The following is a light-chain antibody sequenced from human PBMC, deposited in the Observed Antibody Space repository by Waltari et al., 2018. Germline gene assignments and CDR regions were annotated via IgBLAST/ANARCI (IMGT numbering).Light chain of an antibody. V-gene: IGKV3-20*01. CDR1: QTVYANY. Sequence: VVSQSPGTLSLSPGERATPSCTTSQTVYANYLAWYQHKPGQPPRLLLYVASRRATGIPERFSGSGSGTHFTLTISRVDPEDFAVYYCQEYGNSPPYNFGQGTKLEIK. J-gene: IGKJ2*01. CDR3: QEYGNSPPYN. CDR2: VAS.